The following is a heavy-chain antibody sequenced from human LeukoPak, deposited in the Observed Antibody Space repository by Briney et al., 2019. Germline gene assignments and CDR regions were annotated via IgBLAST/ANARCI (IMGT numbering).Heavy chain of an antibody. D-gene: IGHD1-26*01. CDR2: INDNGYNT. Sequence: PGGSLRLSCSASGFTFSNFVMHWVRQAPGKGLEYVAIINDNGYNTDYAGSVKGRFTVARDNSKNTLYLQMSSLRPEDTAVYYCVKDLSGSFSFDQWSQGTLVTVSS. J-gene: IGHJ4*02. CDR1: GFTFSNFV. V-gene: IGHV3-64D*09. CDR3: VKDLSGSFSFDQ.